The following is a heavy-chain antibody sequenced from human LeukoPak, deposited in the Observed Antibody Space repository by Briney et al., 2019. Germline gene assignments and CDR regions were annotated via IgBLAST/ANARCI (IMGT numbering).Heavy chain of an antibody. CDR1: GFTFSSYA. CDR3: AKVVVPAALGPGAFDY. D-gene: IGHD2-2*01. CDR2: ISGSGGST. V-gene: IGHV3-23*01. J-gene: IGHJ4*02. Sequence: GGSLRLSCAASGFTFSSYAMSWVRQAPGKGLEWVSAISGSGGSTYYADSVKGRFTISRDNSKNTLCLQMNSLRAEDTAVYYCAKVVVPAALGPGAFDYWGQGTLVTVSS.